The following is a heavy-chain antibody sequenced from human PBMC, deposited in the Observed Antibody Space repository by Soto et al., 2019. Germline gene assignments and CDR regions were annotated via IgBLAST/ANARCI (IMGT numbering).Heavy chain of an antibody. Sequence: QGQMVQSGAEVKKPGSSVKVSCKASGGTFSRYAIRWVRQAPGQGLEWMGGIIPIVGTANYAQKFQGRVTITADESMTTAYMELSSLRAEDTAVCYCVVSYSVWVIRHYDYFLGRAFWGQVTTVTGSS. CDR1: GGTFSRYA. CDR2: IIPIVGTA. J-gene: IGHJ6*02. V-gene: IGHV1-69*01. CDR3: VVSYSVWVIRHYDYFLGRAF. D-gene: IGHD6-19*01.